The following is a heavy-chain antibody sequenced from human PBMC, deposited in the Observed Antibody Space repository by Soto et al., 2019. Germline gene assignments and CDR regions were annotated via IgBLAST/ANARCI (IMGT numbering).Heavy chain of an antibody. D-gene: IGHD3-10*01. Sequence: EVQLLESGGGLVQPGGSLRLSCAASGFTFNNYAMTWVRQAPGKGLEWVSAISGGGDTTSYADSVKGRFTVSRDGSKNTEDLKMSRLRAEDTALYYCAKGQGGSASLTPRVDFWGQGTLVTVSS. CDR1: GFTFNNYA. V-gene: IGHV3-23*01. CDR2: ISGGGDTT. CDR3: AKGQGGSASLTPRVDF. J-gene: IGHJ4*02.